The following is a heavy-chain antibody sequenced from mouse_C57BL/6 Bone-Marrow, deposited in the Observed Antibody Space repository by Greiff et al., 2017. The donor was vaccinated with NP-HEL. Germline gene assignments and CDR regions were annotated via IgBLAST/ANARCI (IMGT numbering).Heavy chain of an antibody. CDR3: ASLYCTCGY. CDR1: GYTFTSYW. D-gene: IGHD2-1*01. CDR2: IHPSDSAT. Sequence: VQLQQPGAELVKPGASVKVSCKASGYTFTSYWMHWVKQRPGHGLEWIGRIHPSDSATNYNQKFQGKATLTVDKSSSTAYIQLSSLTSDDAAVYYCASLYCTCGYWGQGTTLTVSA. J-gene: IGHJ2*01. V-gene: IGHV1-74*01.